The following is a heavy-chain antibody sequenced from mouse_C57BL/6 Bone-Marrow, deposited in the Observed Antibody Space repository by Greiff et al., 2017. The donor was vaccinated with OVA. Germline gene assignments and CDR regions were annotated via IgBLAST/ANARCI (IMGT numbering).Heavy chain of an antibody. D-gene: IGHD1-1*01. V-gene: IGHV1-22*01. CDR2: INPNNGGT. CDR1: GYTFTDYN. CDR3: ARLGYGSSSFDY. Sequence: VQLQQSGPELVKPGASVKMSCKASGYTFTDYNMHWVKQSHGKSLEWIGYINPNNGGTSYNQKFKGKATLTVNKSSSTAYMELRSLTSEDSAVYYCARLGYGSSSFDYWGQGTTLTVSS. J-gene: IGHJ2*01.